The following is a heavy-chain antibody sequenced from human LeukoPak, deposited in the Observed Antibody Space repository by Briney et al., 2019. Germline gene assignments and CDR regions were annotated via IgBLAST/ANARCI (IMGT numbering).Heavy chain of an antibody. CDR3: ARVGMYYYDSSGYLTFDY. CDR1: GYTITGYY. V-gene: IGHV1-2*06. J-gene: IGHJ4*02. Sequence: ASVKVSCKASGYTITGYYMHWVRQSPGQGLEWMGRINPNSGGTNYAQKFQGRVTMTRDTSISTAYMELSRLRSDDTAVYYCARVGMYYYDSSGYLTFDYWGQGTLVTVSS. CDR2: INPNSGGT. D-gene: IGHD3-22*01.